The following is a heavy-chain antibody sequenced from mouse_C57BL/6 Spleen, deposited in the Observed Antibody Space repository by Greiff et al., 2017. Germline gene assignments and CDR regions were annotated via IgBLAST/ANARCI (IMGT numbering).Heavy chain of an antibody. J-gene: IGHJ2*01. CDR2: ISSGSSTI. CDR1: GFTFSDYG. V-gene: IGHV5-17*01. Sequence: EVQRVESGGGLVKPGGSLKLSCAASGFTFSDYGMHWVRQAPEKALEWVAYISSGSSTIYYADPVKGRFTISRDNAKNTLFLQMTSLMSEDTAMYYCARGAYFDYWGQGTTLTVSS. CDR3: ARGAYFDY.